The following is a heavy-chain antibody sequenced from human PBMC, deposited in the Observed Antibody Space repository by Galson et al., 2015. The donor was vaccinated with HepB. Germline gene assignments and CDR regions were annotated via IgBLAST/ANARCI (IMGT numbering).Heavy chain of an antibody. D-gene: IGHD2-2*01. CDR1: GGSVSSGSYY. J-gene: IGHJ4*02. V-gene: IGHV4-61*01. Sequence: TLSLTCTVSGGSVSSGSYYWSWIRQPPGKGLEWIGYIYYSGSTNYNPSLKSRVTISVDTSKNQFSLKLSSVTAADTAVYYCARGRPSPYCSSTSCRDRFDYWGQGTLVTVSS. CDR2: IYYSGST. CDR3: ARGRPSPYCSSTSCRDRFDY.